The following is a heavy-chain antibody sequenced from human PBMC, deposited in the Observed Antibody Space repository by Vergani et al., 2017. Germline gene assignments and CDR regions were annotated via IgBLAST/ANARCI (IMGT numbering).Heavy chain of an antibody. CDR1: GFTFSSYW. Sequence: EVQLVESGGGLVQPGGSLRLSCAASGFTFSSYWMSWVRQAPGKGLEWVANIKQDGSEKYYADSVKGRFTISRDNSKNTLYLQMNSLRAEDTAVYYCAKVDYDILTGYYPYYYYGMDVWGQGTTVTVSS. V-gene: IGHV3-7*01. D-gene: IGHD3-9*01. J-gene: IGHJ6*02. CDR3: AKVDYDILTGYYPYYYYGMDV. CDR2: IKQDGSEK.